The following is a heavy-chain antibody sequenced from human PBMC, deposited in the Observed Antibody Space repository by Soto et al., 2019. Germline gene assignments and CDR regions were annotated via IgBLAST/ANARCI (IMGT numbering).Heavy chain of an antibody. D-gene: IGHD1-26*01. CDR2: ISGSGSSA. Sequence: LRLSCAASGFTVSSNYMSWVRQAPGKGLEWVSAISGSGSSAYYADSVKGRFTTSRDNSKNTVYVQMNSLRADDTAVYYCGKVTTVGATFHAFDIWGQGTVVTVSS. V-gene: IGHV3-23*01. CDR3: GKVTTVGATFHAFDI. J-gene: IGHJ3*02. CDR1: GFTVSSNY.